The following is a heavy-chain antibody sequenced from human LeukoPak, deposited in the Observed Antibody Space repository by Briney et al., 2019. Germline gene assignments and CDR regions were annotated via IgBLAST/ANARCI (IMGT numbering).Heavy chain of an antibody. D-gene: IGHD3-10*01. Sequence: SETLSLTCTVSGVSISSGDYYWSWIRQPPGKGLEWIGYIYYSGSTYYNPSLKSRVTISVDTSKNQFSLKLSSVTAADTAVYYCARRTDYYGSGSYSYWGQGTLVTVSS. CDR2: IYYSGST. CDR1: GVSISSGDYY. J-gene: IGHJ4*02. V-gene: IGHV4-30-4*01. CDR3: ARRTDYYGSGSYSY.